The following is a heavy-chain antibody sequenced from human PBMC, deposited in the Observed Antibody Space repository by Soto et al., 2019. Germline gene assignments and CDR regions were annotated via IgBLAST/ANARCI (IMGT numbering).Heavy chain of an antibody. CDR1: GFTFGDYA. D-gene: IGHD2-15*01. V-gene: IGHV3-49*03. CDR2: IRSKAYGGTT. J-gene: IGHJ4*02. Sequence: GGSLRLSCTAYGFTFGDYAMSWFRQAPGKGLEWVGFIRSKAYGGTTEYAASVKGRFTISRDDSRSIAYLQMNSLKTEDTAVYYCTPSDIVVVVAAYGDQSIDYWGQGTLVTVSS. CDR3: TPSDIVVVVAAYGDQSIDY.